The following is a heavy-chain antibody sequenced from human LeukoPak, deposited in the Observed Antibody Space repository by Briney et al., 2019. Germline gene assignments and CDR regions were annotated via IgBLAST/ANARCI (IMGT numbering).Heavy chain of an antibody. J-gene: IGHJ6*03. D-gene: IGHD2-15*01. V-gene: IGHV4-34*01. CDR3: ARVRCSGRSCPYYYYYYYMDV. Sequence: SVTLSLTCAVYGGSFSGYYWAWIRQPPGKGLEWIGSIHYSGSTYCNPSLQSRVTISIDTSKNQFSLKLRFVTAADTAVYYCARVRCSGRSCPYYYYYYYMDVWGKGTTVTVSS. CDR2: IHYSGST. CDR1: GGSFSGYY.